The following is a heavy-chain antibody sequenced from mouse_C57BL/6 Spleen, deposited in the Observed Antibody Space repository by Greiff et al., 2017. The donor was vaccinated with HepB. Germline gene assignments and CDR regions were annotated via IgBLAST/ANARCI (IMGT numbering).Heavy chain of an antibody. CDR1: GYTFTDYN. J-gene: IGHJ4*01. V-gene: IGHV1-18*01. CDR3: ARLLPHYYAMDY. CDR2: INPNNGGT. D-gene: IGHD2-3*01. Sequence: VQLQQSGPELVKPGASVKIPCKASGYTFTDYNMDWVKQSHGKSLEWIGDINPNNGGTIYNQKFKGKATLTVDKSSSTAYMELRSLTSEDTAVYYCARLLPHYYAMDYWGQGTSVTVSS.